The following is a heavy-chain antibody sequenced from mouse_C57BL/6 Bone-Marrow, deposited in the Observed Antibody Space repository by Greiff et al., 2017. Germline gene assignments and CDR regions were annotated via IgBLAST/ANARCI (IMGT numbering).Heavy chain of an antibody. CDR2: IDPETGGT. CDR3: TRRGDGYDGAWFAY. J-gene: IGHJ3*01. D-gene: IGHD2-2*01. Sequence: VQLQQSGAELVRPGASVTLSCKASGYTFTDYEMHWVKQTPVHGLEWIGAIDPETGGTAYNQKFKGKAILTADKSSRTAYMELRSLTSEDSAVYSGTRRGDGYDGAWFAYWGQGTLVTVSA. V-gene: IGHV1-15*01. CDR1: GYTFTDYE.